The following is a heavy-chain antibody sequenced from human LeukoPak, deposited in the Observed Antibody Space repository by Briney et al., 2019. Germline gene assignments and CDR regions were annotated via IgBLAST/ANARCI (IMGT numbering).Heavy chain of an antibody. CDR3: AKELRYCSSTSCSDDAFDI. CDR1: GFTFSSYA. J-gene: IGHJ3*02. D-gene: IGHD2-2*01. Sequence: GGSLRLSCAASGFTFSSYAMSWVRQAPGKGLEWVSAISGSGGSTYYADSVKGRFTISRDNSKNTLYLQMNSLRAEDTAVYYCAKELRYCSSTSCSDDAFDIWGQGTMVTVSS. CDR2: ISGSGGST. V-gene: IGHV3-23*01.